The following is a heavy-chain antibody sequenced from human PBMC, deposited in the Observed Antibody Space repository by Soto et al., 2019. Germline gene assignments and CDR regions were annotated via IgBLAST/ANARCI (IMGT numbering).Heavy chain of an antibody. J-gene: IGHJ3*02. CDR3: ARARSGYAFDI. D-gene: IGHD3-3*01. CDR2: MSKDGSIE. Sequence: PGGSLRLSCAASGFTLSNFCMHWVRQAPGKGLEWVAVMSKDGSIEYYADSVKGRFTIFRDNSENMVYLQTNSLRVEDTAVYYCARARSGYAFDIWGQGTMVTVSS. V-gene: IGHV3-30-3*01. CDR1: GFTLSNFC.